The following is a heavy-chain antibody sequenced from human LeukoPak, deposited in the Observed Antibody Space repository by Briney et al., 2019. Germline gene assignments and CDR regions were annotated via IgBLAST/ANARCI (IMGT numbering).Heavy chain of an antibody. CDR2: IHTSGST. Sequence: SETLSLTCTVSGGSISSGSSGTYYWSWIRQPAGKGLEWIGRIHTSGSTNYNPSLKSRVTISVNTSKTQFSLKLSSVTAADTAVYYCARNAFDIWGQGTMVTVSS. CDR1: GGSISSGSSGTYY. V-gene: IGHV4-61*02. CDR3: ARNAFDI. J-gene: IGHJ3*02.